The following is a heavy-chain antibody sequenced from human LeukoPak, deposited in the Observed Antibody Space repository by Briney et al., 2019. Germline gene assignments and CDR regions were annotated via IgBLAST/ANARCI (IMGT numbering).Heavy chain of an antibody. V-gene: IGHV3-48*01. J-gene: IGHJ4*02. D-gene: IGHD2-15*01. CDR3: VRVKGSYFDY. Sequence: SGGSLRLSCAASGFPLSSYSINWVRQAPGKGLEWVSYISSSGSAIYYVDSVKGRFTVSRDNATNSLFLQMNSPRADDTAVYYCVRVKGSYFDYWGQGALVTVSS. CDR1: GFPLSSYS. CDR2: ISSSGSAI.